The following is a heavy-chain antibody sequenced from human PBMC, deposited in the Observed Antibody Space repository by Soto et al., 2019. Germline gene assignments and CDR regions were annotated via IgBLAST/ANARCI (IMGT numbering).Heavy chain of an antibody. CDR1: GGTFSSYA. Sequence: QVQLVQSGAEVKKPGSSVKVSCKASGGTFSSYAISWVRQAPGQGLEWMGGIIPIFGTANYAQKFQGRVTITADASTSTAYMELSSLRSEDTAVYYCARNLLINYGDYVHYFDYWGQGTLVTVSS. J-gene: IGHJ4*02. D-gene: IGHD4-17*01. CDR2: IIPIFGTA. CDR3: ARNLLINYGDYVHYFDY. V-gene: IGHV1-69*12.